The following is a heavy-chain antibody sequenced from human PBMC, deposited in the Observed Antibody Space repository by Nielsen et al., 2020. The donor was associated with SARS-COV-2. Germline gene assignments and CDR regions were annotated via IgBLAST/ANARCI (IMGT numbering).Heavy chain of an antibody. CDR3: AKVGGSWYRDFDY. J-gene: IGHJ4*02. CDR2: ISYDGSNK. V-gene: IGHV3-33*05. Sequence: GGSLRLSCAASGFTFSSYGMHWVRQAPGKGLEWVAVISYDGSNKYYADSVKGRFTISRDNSKNTLYLQMNSLRAEDTAVYYCAKVGGSWYRDFDYWGQGTLVTVSS. D-gene: IGHD6-13*01. CDR1: GFTFSSYG.